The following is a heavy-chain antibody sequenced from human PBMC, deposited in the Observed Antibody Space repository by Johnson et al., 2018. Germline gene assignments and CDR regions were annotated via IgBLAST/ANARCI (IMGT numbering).Heavy chain of an antibody. CDR2: ISYDGSNK. Sequence: QVQLVQSGGGVVQPGRSLRLSCAASEFVFSRYAMHWVRQAPGKGLEWVAVISYDGSNKYYADSVKGRFTISRDNSKNTLYLQMNSLRAEDTAVYYCAKGPSYQLLYAEDFQHWGQGTLVTVSS. J-gene: IGHJ1*01. CDR3: AKGPSYQLLYAEDFQH. V-gene: IGHV3-30*18. CDR1: EFVFSRYA. D-gene: IGHD2-2*02.